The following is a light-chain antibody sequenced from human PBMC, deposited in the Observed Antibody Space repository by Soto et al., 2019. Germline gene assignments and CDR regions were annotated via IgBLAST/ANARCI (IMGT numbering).Light chain of an antibody. V-gene: IGKV3-15*01. CDR3: QQYNNWPPWT. CDR2: GAS. J-gene: IGKJ1*01. CDR1: QSVSSN. Sequence: EMVLTHSQATLSVSPGERATLSCLASQSVSSNLAWYQQKPGQAPRLLIYGASTRATGIPDRFTGSGSGTEFTLTISSLQSEDFAVYYCQQYNNWPPWTFGQGTKVDIK.